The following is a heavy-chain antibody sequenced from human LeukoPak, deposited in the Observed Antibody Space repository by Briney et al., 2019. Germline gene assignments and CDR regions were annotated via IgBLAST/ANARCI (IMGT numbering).Heavy chain of an antibody. V-gene: IGHV4-39*01. Sequence: SETLSLTCTVSGGSLRSSHHYWGWIRQPPGKGLEWIGSIYPGGNTYYNASLESRITISADTSKNRFSLKLSSVAAADTAFYYCATRYCSNIGCHFFPDYWGQGTLVTVSS. CDR2: IYPGGNT. J-gene: IGHJ4*02. CDR3: ATRYCSNIGCHFFPDY. D-gene: IGHD2-2*01. CDR1: GGSLRSSHHY.